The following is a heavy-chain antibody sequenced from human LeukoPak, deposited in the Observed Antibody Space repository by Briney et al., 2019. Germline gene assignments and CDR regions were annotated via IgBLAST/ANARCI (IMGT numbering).Heavy chain of an antibody. CDR2: TFYRSKWYN. CDR1: GDSVPSNSAA. D-gene: IGHD3-10*01. J-gene: IGHJ6*02. CDR3: ARAYYSRESYYYGMDV. Sequence: SQTLSLTCAFSGDSVPSNSAAWNRIRQSPSRGLEWLGRTFYRSKWYNDYAVSMKSRITINPDTSKNQFSLQLNSVTPEDTAVYYCARAYYSRESYYYGMDVWGQGTTVTISS. V-gene: IGHV6-1*01.